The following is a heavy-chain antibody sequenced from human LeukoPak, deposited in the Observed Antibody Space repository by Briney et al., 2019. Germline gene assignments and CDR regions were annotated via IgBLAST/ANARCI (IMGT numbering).Heavy chain of an antibody. V-gene: IGHV4-59*01. Sequence: SETLSLTCTVSGGSISSYYWSWIRQPPGRGLEWIGYIYYSGSTNYNPSLKSRVTISVDTSKNQFSLKLSSVTAADTAVYYCARARPQQVASFDYRGQGTLVTVSS. J-gene: IGHJ4*02. CDR1: GGSISSYY. CDR2: IYYSGST. D-gene: IGHD6-13*01. CDR3: ARARPQQVASFDY.